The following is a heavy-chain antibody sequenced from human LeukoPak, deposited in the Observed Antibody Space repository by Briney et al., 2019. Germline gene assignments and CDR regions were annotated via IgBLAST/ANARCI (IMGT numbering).Heavy chain of an antibody. CDR2: IKQDGSEK. Sequence: GGSLRLSCAASGFTFSSYWMSWVRQAPGKGLEWVANIKQDGSEKYYVDSVKGRFTISRDNAKNTLHLQMNSLRAEDTAVYYCARGARGSGTASDYWGQGTLVTVSS. D-gene: IGHD3-10*01. CDR3: ARGARGSGTASDY. J-gene: IGHJ4*02. CDR1: GFTFSSYW. V-gene: IGHV3-7*01.